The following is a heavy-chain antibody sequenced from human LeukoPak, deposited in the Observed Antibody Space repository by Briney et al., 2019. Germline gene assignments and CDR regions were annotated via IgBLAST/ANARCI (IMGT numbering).Heavy chain of an antibody. J-gene: IGHJ4*02. D-gene: IGHD2-21*01. Sequence: PSETLSLTCTVSGGSISSCGYYWSWIRQHPGKVLEWIGYIYYSGSTYYNPSLKSRVTISVDTSKNQFSLKLSSVTAADTAVYYCARGMAYCGGDCYFLDYWGQGILVTVSS. CDR2: IYYSGST. CDR3: ARGMAYCGGDCYFLDY. CDR1: GGSISSCGYY. V-gene: IGHV4-31*03.